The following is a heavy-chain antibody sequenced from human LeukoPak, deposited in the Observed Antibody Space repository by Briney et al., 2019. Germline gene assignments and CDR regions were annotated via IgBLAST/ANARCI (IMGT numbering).Heavy chain of an antibody. D-gene: IGHD1-26*01. CDR1: GYTFTSYG. Sequence: ASVKVSCKASGYTFTSYGISWVRPAPGQGLEWMGWISAYNGNTNYAQKLQGRVTMTTDTSTSTAYMELRSLRSDDTAVYYCARDEGDSGSYLVDYWGQGTLVTVSS. CDR2: ISAYNGNT. V-gene: IGHV1-18*01. CDR3: ARDEGDSGSYLVDY. J-gene: IGHJ4*02.